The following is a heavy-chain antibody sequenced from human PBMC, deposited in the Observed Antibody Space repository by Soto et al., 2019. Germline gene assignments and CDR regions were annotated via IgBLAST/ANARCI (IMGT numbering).Heavy chain of an antibody. V-gene: IGHV1-2*02. CDR1: GYAFTGYY. D-gene: IGHD2-15*01. CDR3: ARVDRLVAAINYYYGMDV. Sequence: GASVKGSWKASGYAFTGYYMYWGRQATGQGLEWMGLINPNSGGTNYAQKFQGRVTMTRDTSISTAYMELSRLRSDDTAVYYCARVDRLVAAINYYYGMDVWGQGTTVTVSS. J-gene: IGHJ6*02. CDR2: INPNSGGT.